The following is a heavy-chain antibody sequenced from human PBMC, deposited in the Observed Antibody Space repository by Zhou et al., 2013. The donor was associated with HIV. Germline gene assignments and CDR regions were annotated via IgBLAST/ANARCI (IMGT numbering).Heavy chain of an antibody. V-gene: IGHV1-69*04. D-gene: IGHD3-10*01. Sequence: QVQLVQSGAEVKKPGSSVKVSCKAPGGTFSSYAINWVRQAPGQRLEWMGRIVPLLGITNYPQRFQDRVTITADKSTSTAYMELSSLRSEDTAVYYCASGGFRENYYYYMERLGQRDHGHRSP. CDR1: GGTFSSYA. CDR2: IVPLLGIT. CDR3: ASGGFRENYYYYMER. J-gene: IGHJ6*03.